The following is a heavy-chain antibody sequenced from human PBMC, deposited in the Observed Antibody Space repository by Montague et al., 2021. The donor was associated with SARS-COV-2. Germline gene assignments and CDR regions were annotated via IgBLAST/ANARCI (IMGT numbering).Heavy chain of an antibody. V-gene: IGHV4-34*01. Sequence: SETLSLTCAVYGGSFSGYYWSWIRQPPGKGLEWIGETNHSGSTNYNPSLKSRVTISVDTSKNQFSLKLSSVTAADTAVYYCARSGYSSSWYGFRSWFDPWGQGTLVTVSS. CDR1: GGSFSGYY. J-gene: IGHJ5*02. CDR2: TNHSGST. D-gene: IGHD6-13*01. CDR3: ARSGYSSSWYGFRSWFDP.